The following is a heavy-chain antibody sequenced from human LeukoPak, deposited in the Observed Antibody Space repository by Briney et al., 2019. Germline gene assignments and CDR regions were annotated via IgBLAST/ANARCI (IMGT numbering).Heavy chain of an antibody. CDR3: ARVGTGDYYDSGGYYLA. J-gene: IGHJ5*02. CDR1: GYTFTSYA. Sequence: ASVKVSCKASGYTFTSYAMHWVRQAPGQRLEWMGWINAGNGNTKYSQKFQGRVTITRGTSASTAYMELSSLRSEDTAVYYCARVGTGDYYDSGGYYLAWGQGTLVTVSS. V-gene: IGHV1-3*01. CDR2: INAGNGNT. D-gene: IGHD3-22*01.